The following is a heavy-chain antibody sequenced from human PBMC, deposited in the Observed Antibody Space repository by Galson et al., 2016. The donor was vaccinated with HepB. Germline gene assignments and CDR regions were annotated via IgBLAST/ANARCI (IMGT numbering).Heavy chain of an antibody. CDR3: AGGKLELRVSDS. CDR1: GGSFRGYY. J-gene: IGHJ4*02. V-gene: IGHV4-34*01. D-gene: IGHD1-7*01. Sequence: SETLSLTCAVYGGSFRGYYWSWIRQPPGKGLEWIGEINHSGNTNYNPSLKSRVTISVDMSKNQFSLKLSSVTAADTAVNYGAGGKLELRVSDSWGQGTLVTVSS. CDR2: INHSGNT.